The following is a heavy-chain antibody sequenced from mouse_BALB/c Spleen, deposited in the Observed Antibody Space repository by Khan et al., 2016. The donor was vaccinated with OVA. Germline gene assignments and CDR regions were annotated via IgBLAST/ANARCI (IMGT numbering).Heavy chain of an antibody. J-gene: IGHJ2*01. CDR3: TRDRIDY. V-gene: IGHV1-7*01. CDR1: GYTFTTYW. CDR2: INPSSGYT. Sequence: QVQLQQSGAELAKPGASVKMSCKASGYTFTTYWLHWVKQRPAQGLEWIGYINPSSGYTYYNEKFKDRAPLPANTSSSTAYMQLSSRTFEDAAVYYCTRDRIDYGGQGTTLTVSS.